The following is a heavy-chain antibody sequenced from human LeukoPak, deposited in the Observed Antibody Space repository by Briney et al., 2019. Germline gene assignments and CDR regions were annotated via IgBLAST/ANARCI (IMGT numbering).Heavy chain of an antibody. Sequence: ASVKVSCKASGGTFSSYAISWVRQAPGQGLEWMGRIIPILGIANYAQKFQGRVTITADKSTSTAYMELSSLRSEDTAVYYCAREGLGDGEIDYWGQGTLVTVSS. D-gene: IGHD5-12*01. CDR2: IIPILGIA. CDR3: AREGLGDGEIDY. CDR1: GGTFSSYA. V-gene: IGHV1-69*04. J-gene: IGHJ4*02.